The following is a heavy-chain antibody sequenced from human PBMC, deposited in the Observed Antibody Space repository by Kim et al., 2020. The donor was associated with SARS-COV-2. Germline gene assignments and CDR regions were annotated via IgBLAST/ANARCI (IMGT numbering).Heavy chain of an antibody. CDR3: AKGIAARGSHSWYFDL. D-gene: IGHD6-13*01. Sequence: GGSLRLSCAASGFTFSSYAMSWVRQAPGKGLEWVSAISGSGGSTYYADSVKGRFTISRDNSKNTLYLQMNSLRAEDTAVYYCAKGIAARGSHSWYFDLWGRGTLVTVSS. CDR2: ISGSGGST. CDR1: GFTFSSYA. J-gene: IGHJ2*01. V-gene: IGHV3-23*01.